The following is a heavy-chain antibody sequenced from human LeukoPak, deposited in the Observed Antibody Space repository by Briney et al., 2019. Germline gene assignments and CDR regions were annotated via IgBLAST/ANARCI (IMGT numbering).Heavy chain of an antibody. CDR2: IYYSGST. CDR1: GGSISSYY. D-gene: IGHD3-10*01. Sequence: SETLSLTCTVSGGSISSYYWSWIRQPPGKGLEWIGYIYYSGSTNYNPSLKSRVTISVDTSKNQFSLKLSSVTAADTAVYYCARHITTGYYYGSGSQTAFDYWGQGTLVTVSS. CDR3: ARHITTGYYYGSGSQTAFDY. V-gene: IGHV4-59*08. J-gene: IGHJ4*02.